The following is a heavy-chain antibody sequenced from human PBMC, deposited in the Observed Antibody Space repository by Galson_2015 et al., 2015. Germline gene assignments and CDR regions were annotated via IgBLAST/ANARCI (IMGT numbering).Heavy chain of an antibody. J-gene: IGHJ6*02. CDR3: ARTTVTTIEGGYYYYYGMDV. V-gene: IGHV3-66*02. Sequence: SLRLSCAASGFTVSSNYMSWVRQAPGKGLEWVSVIYSGGSTYYADSVKGRFTISRDNSKNTLYLQMNSLRAEDTAVYYCARTTVTTIEGGYYYYYGMDVWGQGTTVTVSS. CDR1: GFTVSSNY. CDR2: IYSGGST. D-gene: IGHD4-17*01.